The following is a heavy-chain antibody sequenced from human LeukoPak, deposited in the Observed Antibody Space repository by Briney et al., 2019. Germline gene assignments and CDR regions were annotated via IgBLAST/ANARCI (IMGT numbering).Heavy chain of an antibody. J-gene: IGHJ3*02. V-gene: IGHV1-8*03. CDR1: GYTFTGYD. Sequence: ASVKVSCKASGYTFTGYDINWVRQATGQGLEWMGWMNPNSGNTGYAQKFQGRVTITRNTSISTAYMELSSLRSEDTAVYYCARVPYCSSTSCAYDAFDIWGQGTMVTVSS. CDR2: MNPNSGNT. D-gene: IGHD2-2*01. CDR3: ARVPYCSSTSCAYDAFDI.